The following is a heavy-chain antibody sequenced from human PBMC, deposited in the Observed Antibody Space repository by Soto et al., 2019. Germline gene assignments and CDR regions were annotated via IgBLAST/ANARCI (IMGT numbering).Heavy chain of an antibody. Sequence: QVQLVQSGAEVKKPGASVKVSCKASGYTFTSYDINWVRQATGQGLEWMGWMNPNSGNTGYAQKFQVRVTMTRNTSIRTAYMELSSLRSELTAVYYCTRGPGSCYYYYMDVWGKGTKVTVSS. CDR3: TRGPGSCYYYYMDV. J-gene: IGHJ6*03. CDR2: MNPNSGNT. D-gene: IGHD6-13*01. V-gene: IGHV1-8*01. CDR1: GYTFTSYD.